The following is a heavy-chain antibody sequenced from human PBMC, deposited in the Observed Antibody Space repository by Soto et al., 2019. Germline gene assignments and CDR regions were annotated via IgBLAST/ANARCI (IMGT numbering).Heavy chain of an antibody. CDR3: ARFDPVGYYGMDV. D-gene: IGHD3-9*01. CDR1: GFSFSSYG. Sequence: QVQLVESGGGVVQPGRSLRLSCAASGFSFSSYGMHWVRQAPGKGLEWVAVIWYDGSNKYYADSVKGRFTISRDNSKKTLYLQMNSLKAEDTAVYYCARFDPVGYYGMDVWGQGTTVTVSS. J-gene: IGHJ6*02. CDR2: IWYDGSNK. V-gene: IGHV3-33*01.